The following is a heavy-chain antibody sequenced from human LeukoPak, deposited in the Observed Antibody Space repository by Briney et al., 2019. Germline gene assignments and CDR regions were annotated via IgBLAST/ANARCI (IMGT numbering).Heavy chain of an antibody. D-gene: IGHD2-21*02. CDR3: VSAYCGGDCYHSLLTD. CDR2: IYHSGSS. V-gene: IGHV4-30-2*01. J-gene: IGHJ4*02. Sequence: WVRQPPGKGLEWIGYIYHSGSSFYNPSLKSRLTIPMDRSKNQFSLKLSSVTAADTAVYYCVSAYCGGDCYHSLLTDWGQGALVTVPS.